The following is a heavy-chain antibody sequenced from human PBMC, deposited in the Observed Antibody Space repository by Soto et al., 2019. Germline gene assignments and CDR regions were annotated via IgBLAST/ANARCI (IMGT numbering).Heavy chain of an antibody. J-gene: IGHJ6*02. CDR3: PRDPAAGIAAAGTGDYYGMDV. CDR2: ISSSSSYI. Sequence: GGCLRLSCAASGFTFSSYSMNWVRQAPGKGLEWVSSISSSSSYIYYADSVKGRFTISRDNAKHSLYLQMNSLRAEETAVKYCPRDPAAGIAAAGTGDYYGMDVWGQGTTVTVSS. D-gene: IGHD6-13*01. CDR1: GFTFSSYS. V-gene: IGHV3-21*01.